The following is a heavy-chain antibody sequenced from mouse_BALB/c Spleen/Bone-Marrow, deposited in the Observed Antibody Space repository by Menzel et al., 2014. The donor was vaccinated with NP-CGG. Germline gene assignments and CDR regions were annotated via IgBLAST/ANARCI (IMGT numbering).Heavy chain of an antibody. D-gene: IGHD1-1*01. Sequence: EVQLQQSGPELVKPGASVKMSCKASGYTFTTYVMHWVKQKPGQGLGWIGYINPYNDDSKYNEKFKGKATLTSDKSSSTAYMELSSLTSEDSAVCYCARDYYGSTSFAYWGQGTLVTVSA. CDR2: INPYNDDS. V-gene: IGHV1-14*01. J-gene: IGHJ3*01. CDR1: GYTFTTYV. CDR3: ARDYYGSTSFAY.